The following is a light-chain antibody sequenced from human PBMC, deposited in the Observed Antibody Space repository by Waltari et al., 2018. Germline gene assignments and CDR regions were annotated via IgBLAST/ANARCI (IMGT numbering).Light chain of an antibody. V-gene: IGKV1-33*01. CDR1: QDISNH. CDR3: QQYDNLPPYT. J-gene: IGKJ2*01. CDR2: DAS. Sequence: DIQMTQSPSSLSASVGDRVTTTCQASQDISNHLNWYQQKPGKAPKLLIYDASNLETGVPSRFSGRGSGTDFTFTISSLQPEDIATYYCQQYDNLPPYTFGLGTKLEIK.